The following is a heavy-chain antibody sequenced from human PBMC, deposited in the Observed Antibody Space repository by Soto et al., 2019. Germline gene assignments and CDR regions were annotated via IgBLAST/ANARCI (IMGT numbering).Heavy chain of an antibody. D-gene: IGHD3-10*01. J-gene: IGHJ2*01. CDR1: GGSISSGGYS. V-gene: IGHV4-30-2*01. CDR3: ARARGL. CDR2: IYHSGST. Sequence: QLQLQESGSGLVKPSQTLSLTCAVSGGSISSGGYSWSWIRQPPGKGLEWIGYIYHSGSTYYTPSLKSRVTIPVERPKNPYTLKLSSVTAADTAGYYCARARGLWGRGTLVTVSS.